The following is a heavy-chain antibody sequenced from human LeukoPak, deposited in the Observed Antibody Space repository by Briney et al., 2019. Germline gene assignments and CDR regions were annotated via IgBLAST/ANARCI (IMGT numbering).Heavy chain of an antibody. Sequence: GGSLRLSCAASGFTFSSYGMNWVRQAPGKGLEWVSYISSSGSTIYYADSVKGRFTISRDNAKNSLYLQMNSLRAEDTAVYYCARWGWGSTATKDAFDIWGQGTMVTVSS. J-gene: IGHJ3*02. V-gene: IGHV3-48*03. CDR2: ISSSGSTI. CDR3: ARWGWGSTATKDAFDI. D-gene: IGHD2-2*01. CDR1: GFTFSSYG.